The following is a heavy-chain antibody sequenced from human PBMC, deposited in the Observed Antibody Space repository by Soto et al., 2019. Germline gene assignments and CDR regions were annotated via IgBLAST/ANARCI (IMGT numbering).Heavy chain of an antibody. J-gene: IGHJ5*02. V-gene: IGHV3-21*01. CDR2: ISSSSSYI. CDR3: ARDKGGAVAGFLCFDP. CDR1: GFTFSSYS. Sequence: EVQLVESGGGLVKPGGSLRLSCAASGFTFSSYSMNWVRQAPGKGLEWVSSISSSSSYIYYADSVKGRFTISRDNDKNSLYLQMNSLRAEGTAVYYCARDKGGAVAGFLCFDPWGQGTLVTVSS. D-gene: IGHD6-19*01.